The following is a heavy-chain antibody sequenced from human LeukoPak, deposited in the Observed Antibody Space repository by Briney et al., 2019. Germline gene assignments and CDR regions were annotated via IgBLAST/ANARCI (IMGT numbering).Heavy chain of an antibody. D-gene: IGHD1-26*01. Sequence: ASVKVSCKASGYTFTGYYMHWVRQAPGQGLEWMGWINPNSGGTNYAQKFQGRVTMTRDTPISTGYMELSRLRSDDTAVYYCARDLGSGSYYVTDYWGQGTLVTVPS. CDR3: ARDLGSGSYYVTDY. CDR1: GYTFTGYY. V-gene: IGHV1-2*02. CDR2: INPNSGGT. J-gene: IGHJ4*02.